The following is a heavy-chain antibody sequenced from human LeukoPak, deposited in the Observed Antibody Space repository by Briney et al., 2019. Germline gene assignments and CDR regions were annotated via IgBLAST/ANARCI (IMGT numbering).Heavy chain of an antibody. CDR1: GFTFSSYA. V-gene: IGHV3-23*01. J-gene: IGHJ6*03. CDR3: AKETGLREKYGSGWYEGDYYYYYYMDV. D-gene: IGHD6-19*01. Sequence: LPGGSLRLSCAASGFTFSSYAMSWVRQAPGKGLEWVSGISGSGGGTYYADSVKGRFTISRDNSKNTLYLQMNSLRAEDTAVYYCAKETGLREKYGSGWYEGDYYYYYYMDVWGKGTTVAVSS. CDR2: ISGSGGGT.